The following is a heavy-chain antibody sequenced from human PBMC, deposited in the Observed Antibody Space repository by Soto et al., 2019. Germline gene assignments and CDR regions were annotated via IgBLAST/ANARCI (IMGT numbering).Heavy chain of an antibody. Sequence: PSETLSLTCTVSGGSISSGYYYCTWIRQHPGKGLEWIGYISYSGNTYYNPYLKSRVNISVDTSKKQFSLKLSSVTAADTAVYYCARESDWPRGYFDSWGQGTLVTSPQ. D-gene: IGHD2-21*01. CDR3: ARESDWPRGYFDS. V-gene: IGHV4-31*03. CDR1: GGSISSGYYY. CDR2: ISYSGNT. J-gene: IGHJ4*02.